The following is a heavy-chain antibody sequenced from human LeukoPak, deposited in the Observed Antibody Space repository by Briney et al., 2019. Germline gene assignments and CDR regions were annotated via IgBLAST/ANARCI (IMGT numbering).Heavy chain of an antibody. CDR3: ARVGSGWYFDY. CDR2: IYHSGNT. D-gene: IGHD6-19*01. J-gene: IGHJ4*02. Sequence: SETLSLTCSVSGYSISSGYYWGWIRQPPGKGLEWIGSIYHSGNTYYNPSLKSRVTISVDTSKNQFSLKLSSVTAADTAVYYCARVGSGWYFDYWGQGTLVTVSS. CDR1: GYSISSGYY. V-gene: IGHV4-38-2*02.